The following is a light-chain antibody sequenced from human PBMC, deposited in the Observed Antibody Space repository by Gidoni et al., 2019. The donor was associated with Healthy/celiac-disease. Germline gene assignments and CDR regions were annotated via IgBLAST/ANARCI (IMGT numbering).Light chain of an antibody. Sequence: EIVLTQSPATLSLSPGDSATLSCRASQNVGTYLAWYQQKPGQPPRLLIYDASNRATGIPARFSGGGSGTDFTLTTSSLEPEDFAVYYCQQRSNWPPLTFGGGTKVEIK. CDR2: DAS. V-gene: IGKV3-11*01. J-gene: IGKJ4*01. CDR1: QNVGTY. CDR3: QQRSNWPPLT.